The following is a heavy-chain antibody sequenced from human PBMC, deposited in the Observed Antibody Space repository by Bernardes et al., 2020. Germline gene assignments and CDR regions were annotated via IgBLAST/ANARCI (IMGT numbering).Heavy chain of an antibody. CDR3: ARSGGPFNTYYYDSSGYYYSDAFDI. D-gene: IGHD3-22*01. J-gene: IGHJ3*02. CDR1: GYTFTSYD. CDR2: MNPNSGNT. Sequence: ASVKVSCKASGYTFTSYDISWVRQATGQGLEWMGWMNPNSGNTGYAQKFQGRVTMTRNTSISTAYMELSSLRSEDTAVYYCARSGGPFNTYYYDSSGYYYSDAFDIWGQGTMVTVSS. V-gene: IGHV1-8*01.